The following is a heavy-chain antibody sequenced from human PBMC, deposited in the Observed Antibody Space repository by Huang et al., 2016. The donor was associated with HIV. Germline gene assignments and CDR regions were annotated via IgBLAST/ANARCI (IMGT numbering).Heavy chain of an antibody. J-gene: IGHJ4*02. CDR3: ARLAIRCSDGSCHAESFFDI. CDR2: IQPDDSNT. CDR1: GYTFTNNW. V-gene: IGHV5-51*03. D-gene: IGHD2-15*01. Sequence: EVQLVQSCAEVKKPGQSLKISCKGSGYTFTNNWIGWVRQRPGKGLEWMGPIQPDDSNTTYSPSYQGTVTLSADKSANTAYLQRNKLEASDTATYYCARLAIRCSDGSCHAESFFDIWGQGTLVTVSS.